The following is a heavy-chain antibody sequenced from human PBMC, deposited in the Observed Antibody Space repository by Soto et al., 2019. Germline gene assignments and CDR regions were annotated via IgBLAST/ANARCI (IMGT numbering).Heavy chain of an antibody. CDR1: GGIFGSHG. J-gene: IGHJ3*01. Sequence: QVQLIQSEAEVKKPGSSVRVSCTASGGIFGSHGFSWVRQAPGQRLEWVGGFIPIFRTLTYTEKFQARVRSAADESTNTVYLDVSSLTSEDTAVYYCVRDRRIYYSDPHDEFVASDYEVWGQGTMVSVSS. V-gene: IGHV1-69*01. D-gene: IGHD3-22*01. CDR3: VRDRRIYYSDPHDEFVASDYEV. CDR2: FIPIFRTL.